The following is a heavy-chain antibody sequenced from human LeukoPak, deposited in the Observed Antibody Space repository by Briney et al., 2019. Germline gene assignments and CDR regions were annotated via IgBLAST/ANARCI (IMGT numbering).Heavy chain of an antibody. Sequence: GASVKVSCKASGYTFTSYYMHWVRQAPGQGLEWMGIINTSCGSTSYAQKFQGRVTITRDKSTSTLYMELSSLRSEDTAVYYCARSGRRQYGLDVWGQGTTVTVSS. CDR2: INTSCGST. D-gene: IGHD6-25*01. V-gene: IGHV1-46*01. J-gene: IGHJ6*02. CDR1: GYTFTSYY. CDR3: ARSGRRQYGLDV.